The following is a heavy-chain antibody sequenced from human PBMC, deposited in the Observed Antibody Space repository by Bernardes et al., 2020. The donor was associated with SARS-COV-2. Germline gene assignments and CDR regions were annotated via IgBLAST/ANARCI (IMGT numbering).Heavy chain of an antibody. Sequence: GSLRLSCVASGFTFSRSWMHWVRQAPGKGLVWVSIIDPDGSTYYADSVKGRFAISRDNSKDTVYFQMNSLRPDDTGVYYCARGPRSITILGVVTNFGMDVWGQGTTVAVSS. V-gene: IGHV3-66*02. CDR1: GFTFSRSW. CDR2: IDPDGST. CDR3: ARGPRSITILGVVTNFGMDV. D-gene: IGHD3-3*01. J-gene: IGHJ6*01.